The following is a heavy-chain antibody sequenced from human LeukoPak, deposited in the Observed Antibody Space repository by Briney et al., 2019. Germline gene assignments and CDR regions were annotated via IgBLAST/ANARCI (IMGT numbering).Heavy chain of an antibody. Sequence: GGSLRLSCAASGFTFSSYWMSWVRQAPGKGLEWVANIKQDGSEKYYVDSVKGRFTISRDNAKNSLYLQMNSLRAEDTAVYYCARETGSSGWYYLTDRYYFDYWGQGTLVTVSS. CDR1: GFTFSSYW. J-gene: IGHJ4*02. D-gene: IGHD6-19*01. CDR3: ARETGSSGWYYLTDRYYFDY. V-gene: IGHV3-7*01. CDR2: IKQDGSEK.